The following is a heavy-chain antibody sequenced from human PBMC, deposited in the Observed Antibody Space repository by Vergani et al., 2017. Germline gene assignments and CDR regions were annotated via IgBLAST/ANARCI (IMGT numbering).Heavy chain of an antibody. V-gene: IGHV4-34*01. CDR1: GFTFSDYY. CDR2: INHSGST. J-gene: IGHJ4*02. Sequence: QVQLVESGGGLVKPGGSLRLSCAASGFTFSDYYMSWIRQPPGKGLEWIGEINHSGSTNYNPSLKSRVTISVDTSKNQFSLKLSSVTAADTAVYYCARVKTPIAAAYFDYWGQGTLVTVSS. CDR3: ARVKTPIAAAYFDY. D-gene: IGHD6-13*01.